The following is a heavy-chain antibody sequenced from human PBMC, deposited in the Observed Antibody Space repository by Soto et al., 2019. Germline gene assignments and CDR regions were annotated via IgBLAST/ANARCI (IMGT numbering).Heavy chain of an antibody. V-gene: IGHV1-3*01. CDR3: ARAVAVAADFDY. J-gene: IGHJ4*02. D-gene: IGHD6-19*01. CDR1: GYTFTGYA. CDR2: INAGNGNT. Sequence: ASVKVSCKASGYTFTGYAMHWVRQAPGQRLEWMGWINAGNGNTKYSQKFQGRVTITRDTSAGTAYMELSSLRSEDTAVYYCARAVAVAADFDYWGLGTLVTVSS.